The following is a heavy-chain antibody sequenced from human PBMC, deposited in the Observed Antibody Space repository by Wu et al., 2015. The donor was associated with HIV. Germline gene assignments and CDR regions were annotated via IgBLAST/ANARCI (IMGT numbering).Heavy chain of an antibody. CDR1: DTPSPAT. V-gene: IGHV1-2*02. CDR3: ASNYYGSGSYYYYYGMDV. D-gene: IGHD3-10*01. J-gene: IGHJ6*02. CDR2: QPNSGGT. Sequence: HVQLVQSGAEVRSLGPSVKVSARLLDTPSPATICTGCDRPLDKGLSGWDDQPNSGGTNYAQKFQGRVTMTRDTSISTAYMELSRLRSDDTAVYYCASNYYGSGSYYYYYGMDVWGQGTTVTVSS.